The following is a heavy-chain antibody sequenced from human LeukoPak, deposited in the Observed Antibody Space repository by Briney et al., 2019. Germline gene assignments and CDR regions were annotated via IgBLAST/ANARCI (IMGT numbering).Heavy chain of an antibody. V-gene: IGHV2-70*04. CDR2: IDWDDEK. CDR3: ARKSSGYYFDY. Sequence: SGPTLVNPTQTLTLTCTFSGFSLSISGMRVSWIRQPPGKALEWLARIDWDDEKFYSTSLKTRLTISKDTSKNQMVLTMTNMDPVDTATYYCARKSSGYYFDYWGQGTLVTVSS. D-gene: IGHD3-22*01. J-gene: IGHJ4*02. CDR1: GFSLSISGMR.